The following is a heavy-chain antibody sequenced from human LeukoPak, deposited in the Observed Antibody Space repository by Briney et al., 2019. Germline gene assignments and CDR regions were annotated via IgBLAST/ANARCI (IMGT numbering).Heavy chain of an antibody. D-gene: IGHD3-3*01. CDR1: GYSISSGYY. CDR3: ATGVVIPYY. V-gene: IGHV4-38-2*02. J-gene: IGHJ4*02. Sequence: SETLSLTCTVSGYSISSGYYWGWIRQPPGKGLEWIGYIYHSGSTYYNPSLKSRVTISVDRSKNQFSLKLSSVTAADTAVYYCATGVVIPYYWGQGTLVTVSS. CDR2: IYHSGST.